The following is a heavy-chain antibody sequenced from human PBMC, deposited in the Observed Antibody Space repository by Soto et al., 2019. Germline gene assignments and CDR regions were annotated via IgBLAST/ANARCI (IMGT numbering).Heavy chain of an antibody. D-gene: IGHD3-3*01. CDR1: GGSFTDHY. Sequence: SETLSLTCAVYGGSFTDHYGTWIRQSPGKGLEWIGEINHSGITYYNTSLKSRVTISVDTSKNQFSLKLRSVTAADTANYYCARGRLDWLLLGYGVDVWGQVNTVS. J-gene: IGHJ6*02. V-gene: IGHV4-34*01. CDR3: ARGRLDWLLLGYGVDV. CDR2: INHSGIT.